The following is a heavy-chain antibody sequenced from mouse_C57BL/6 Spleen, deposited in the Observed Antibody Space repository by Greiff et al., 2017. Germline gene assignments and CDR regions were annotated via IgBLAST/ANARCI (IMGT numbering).Heavy chain of an antibody. Sequence: EVKVVESEGGLVQPGSSMKLSCTASGFTFSDYYMAWVRQVPEKGLEWVANINYDGSSTYYLDSLKSRFIISRDNAKNMLYLQMSSLKSEDTATYCCARDRAGGMDYWGQGTSVTVSS. CDR2: INYDGSST. J-gene: IGHJ4*01. V-gene: IGHV5-16*01. CDR3: ARDRAGGMDY. CDR1: GFTFSDYY.